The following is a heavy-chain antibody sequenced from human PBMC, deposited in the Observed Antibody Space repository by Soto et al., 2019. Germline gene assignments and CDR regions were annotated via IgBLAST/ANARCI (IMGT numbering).Heavy chain of an antibody. CDR2: ISYDGSNK. D-gene: IGHD2-15*01. J-gene: IGHJ4*02. CDR3: AKDVEKAYGYCSGGSCYTGPFGDY. V-gene: IGHV3-30*18. Sequence: QVQLVESGGGVVQPGRSLRLSCAASGFTFSSYGMHWVRQAPGKGLEWVAVISYDGSNKYYADSVKGRFTISRDNSKNTLYLQMNSLRAEDTAVYYCAKDVEKAYGYCSGGSCYTGPFGDYWGQGTLVTVSS. CDR1: GFTFSSYG.